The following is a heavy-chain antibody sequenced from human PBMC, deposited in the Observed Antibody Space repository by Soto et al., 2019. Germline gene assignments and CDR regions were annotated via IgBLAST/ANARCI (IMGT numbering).Heavy chain of an antibody. D-gene: IGHD5-18*01. J-gene: IGHJ3*02. CDR1: GFSHSSSGEG. CDR3: AHRLATAMAAGAFDI. V-gene: IGHV2-5*02. CDR2: IYWDDDK. Sequence: AAKLVKPTQTLTLNCTSSGFSHSSSGEGVGWIRQPPGKALEWLALIYWDDDKRYSPSLKSRLTITKDTSKNQVVLTMTNMDPVDTATYYCAHRLATAMAAGAFDIWGQGTMVTVSS.